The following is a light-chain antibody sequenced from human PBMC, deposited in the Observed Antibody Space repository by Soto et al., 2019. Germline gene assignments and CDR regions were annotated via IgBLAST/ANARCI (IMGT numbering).Light chain of an antibody. V-gene: IGLV2-8*01. CDR1: SSDVGAYNY. CDR2: EVS. CDR3: SSYAGSNNFFYV. J-gene: IGLJ1*01. Sequence: QSLLTQPPSASGSPGQSVTISCTGTSSDVGAYNYVSWYQQHPGKAPKLMIYEVSKRPSGVPDRFSGSKSGNTASLTVSGLQAEDEADYYCSSYAGSNNFFYVLGTGTKVTVL.